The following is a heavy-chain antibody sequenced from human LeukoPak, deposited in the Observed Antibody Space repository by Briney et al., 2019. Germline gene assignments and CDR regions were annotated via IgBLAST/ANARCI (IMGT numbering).Heavy chain of an antibody. V-gene: IGHV4-38-2*02. Sequence: SETLSLTCTVSGYSIRSNYYWGWIRQPPGKGLEWIGSIYHSGSTYYNPSLKSRVTISVDTSKNQFSLKLSSVTAADTAVYYCARAIEVGAMTPFDYWGQGTLVTVSS. CDR1: GYSIRSNYY. CDR3: ARAIEVGAMTPFDY. CDR2: IYHSGST. D-gene: IGHD1-26*01. J-gene: IGHJ4*02.